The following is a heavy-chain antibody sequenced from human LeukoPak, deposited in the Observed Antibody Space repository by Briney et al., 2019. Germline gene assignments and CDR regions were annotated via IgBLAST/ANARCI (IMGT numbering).Heavy chain of an antibody. CDR1: GFTFSDYY. D-gene: IGHD6-19*01. CDR2: INSGGTI. Sequence: GGSLRLSCAASGFTFSDYYMSWIRQAPGKGLEWVSYINSGGTIYYADSVKGRFTISMDNAKNSLYLQMNSLRAEDTAVYYCARGVGAAVAYWGQGTLVTVSS. J-gene: IGHJ4*02. CDR3: ARGVGAAVAY. V-gene: IGHV3-11*01.